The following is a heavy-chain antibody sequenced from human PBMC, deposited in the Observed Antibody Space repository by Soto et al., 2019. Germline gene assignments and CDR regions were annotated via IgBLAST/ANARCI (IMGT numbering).Heavy chain of an antibody. CDR2: IKQDGSEK. CDR3: ARRGGMVRGVIGAYYFDY. J-gene: IGHJ4*02. V-gene: IGHV3-7*03. D-gene: IGHD3-10*01. Sequence: GGSLRLSCAASGFTFSSYWMSWVRQAPGKGLEWVANIKQDGSEKYYVDSVKGRFTISRDNAKNSLYLQMNSLRAEDTAVYYCARRGGMVRGVIGAYYFDYWGQGTLVTVSS. CDR1: GFTFSSYW.